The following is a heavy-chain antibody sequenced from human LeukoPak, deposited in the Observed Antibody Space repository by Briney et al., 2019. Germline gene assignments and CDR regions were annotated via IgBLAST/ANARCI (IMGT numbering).Heavy chain of an antibody. D-gene: IGHD3-22*01. CDR2: IYSGGST. Sequence: GGSLRLSCAASGFTVSSNYMSWVRQAPGKGLEWVSVIYSGGSTYYADSVKGRFTISRDNSKNTLYLQMNSLRAEDTAVYYCARDQRSYDSSGYYYFDYWGQGTLVTVSS. J-gene: IGHJ4*02. CDR3: ARDQRSYDSSGYYYFDY. V-gene: IGHV3-53*01. CDR1: GFTVSSNY.